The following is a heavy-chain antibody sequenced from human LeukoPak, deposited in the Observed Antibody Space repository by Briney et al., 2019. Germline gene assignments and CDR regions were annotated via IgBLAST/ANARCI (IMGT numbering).Heavy chain of an antibody. CDR3: ARQHWPDKFVDF. CDR2: IDPNSAGTNT. V-gene: IGHV1-2*02. CDR1: GNTFSGSY. D-gene: IGHD1-1*01. J-gene: IGHJ4*02. Sequence: ASVKVSCKGSGNTFSGSYVHWVRQAPDQGLEWMGWIDPNSAGTNTNYAQKFQDRVTFTRDASVSAAYMELSRLTTDDTAVYYFARQHWPDKFVDFWGQGTLVTVSS.